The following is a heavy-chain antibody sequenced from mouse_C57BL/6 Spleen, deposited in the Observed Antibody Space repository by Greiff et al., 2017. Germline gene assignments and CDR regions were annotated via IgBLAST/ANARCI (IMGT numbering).Heavy chain of an antibody. V-gene: IGHV1-69*01. CDR3: ARVGYGSSYRYFDV. CDR2: IDPSDSYT. J-gene: IGHJ1*03. CDR1: GYTFTSYW. D-gene: IGHD1-1*01. Sequence: VQLQQPGAELVMPGASVKLSCKASGYTFTSYWMHWVKQRPGQGLEWIGEIDPSDSYTNYHQKFKGKSTLTVDKSSSTAYMQLSSLTSEDSAVYYCARVGYGSSYRYFDVWGTGTTVTVSS.